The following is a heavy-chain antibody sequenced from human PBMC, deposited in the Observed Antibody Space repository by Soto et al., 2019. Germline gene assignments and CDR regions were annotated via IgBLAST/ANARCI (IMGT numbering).Heavy chain of an antibody. V-gene: IGHV4-39*01. Sequence: TLSLTCTVSGGSITSSSYYWGWIRQPPGKGLEWIANIYYSGSTYYNPSLKSRVTISVDTSKNQFSLKLSSVTAADTAVYYCMLGSGWKDFDYWGQGTLVTVSS. J-gene: IGHJ4*02. D-gene: IGHD3-22*01. CDR3: MLGSGWKDFDY. CDR2: IYYSGST. CDR1: GGSITSSSYY.